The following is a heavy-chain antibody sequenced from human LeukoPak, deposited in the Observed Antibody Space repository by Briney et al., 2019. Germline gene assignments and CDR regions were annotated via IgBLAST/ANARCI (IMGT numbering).Heavy chain of an antibody. CDR1: GFTFSSSG. V-gene: IGHV3-30-3*02. D-gene: IGHD2-21*01. CDR3: TKIWSFCAGACLDY. CDR2: ISYDGSDK. Sequence: GGSLRLSCAASGFTFSSSGMHWVRQAPGKGLEWVAGISYDGSDKYYADSVKGRFTISRDNSKNTLFLQMNSLRAGDTAVYYCTKIWSFCAGACLDYWGQGTLVTVSS. J-gene: IGHJ4*02.